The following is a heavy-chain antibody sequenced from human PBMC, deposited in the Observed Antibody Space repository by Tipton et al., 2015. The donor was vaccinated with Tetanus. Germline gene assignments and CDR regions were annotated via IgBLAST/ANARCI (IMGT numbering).Heavy chain of an antibody. CDR2: IYASGPT. CDR1: GGSITRGAYS. CDR3: ARYNSYFYAVDV. J-gene: IGHJ6*02. V-gene: IGHV4-30-2*01. D-gene: IGHD5-24*01. Sequence: LRLSCALSGGSITRGAYSWSLIRQPPGKGLEWIGYIYASGPTYSNPSLKSRVTISVGGTKGQFSLNLTSVTAADTAVYYCARYNSYFYAVDVWGQGTTVTVSS.